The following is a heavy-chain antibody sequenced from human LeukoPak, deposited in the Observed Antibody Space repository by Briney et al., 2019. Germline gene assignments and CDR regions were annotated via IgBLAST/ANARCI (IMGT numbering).Heavy chain of an antibody. Sequence: GGSLRLSCAASGFTFSSYSMNWVRQAPGKGLEWVSSISSSSSYIYYADSVKGRFTISRDNSKNTLYLQMNSLRAEDTAVYYCAKEDGDYPFDYWGQGTLVTVSS. CDR3: AKEDGDYPFDY. D-gene: IGHD4-17*01. V-gene: IGHV3-21*01. CDR1: GFTFSSYS. J-gene: IGHJ4*02. CDR2: ISSSSSYI.